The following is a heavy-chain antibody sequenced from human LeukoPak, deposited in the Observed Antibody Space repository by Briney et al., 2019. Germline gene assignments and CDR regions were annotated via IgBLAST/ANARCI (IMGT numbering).Heavy chain of an antibody. Sequence: GGSLRLSCAASGFTFSSYAMSWVRQAPGKGLEWVSAISGSGGSTYYADSVKGRFTISRDNAKNSLYLQMNSLRAEDTAVYYCARDGLDILTGYPYDYWGQGTLVTVSS. CDR1: GFTFSSYA. V-gene: IGHV3-23*01. CDR2: ISGSGGST. CDR3: ARDGLDILTGYPYDY. D-gene: IGHD3-9*01. J-gene: IGHJ4*02.